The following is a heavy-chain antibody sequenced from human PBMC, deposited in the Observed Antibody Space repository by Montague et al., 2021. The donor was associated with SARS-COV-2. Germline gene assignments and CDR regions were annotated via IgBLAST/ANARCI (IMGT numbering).Heavy chain of an antibody. D-gene: IGHD1-1*01. J-gene: IGHJ4*02. CDR1: GGSFSNNY. V-gene: IGHV4-34*01. Sequence: SETLSLTCAVYGGSFSNNYWSWIRQPPGKGLEWIGQINYGGSTKYNPSLRSRVTISIDTSKNQFSLKLTSVTAADTAVYYCARGAPGYWGQGTLVTVSS. CDR3: ARGAPGY. CDR2: INYGGST.